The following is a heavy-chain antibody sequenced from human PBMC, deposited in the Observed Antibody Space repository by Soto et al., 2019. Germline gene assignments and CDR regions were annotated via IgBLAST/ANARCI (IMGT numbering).Heavy chain of an antibody. CDR1: GGTFSSYA. Sequence: VQLVQSGAEVKKTGSSVKVSCKASGGTFSSYAISWVRQAPGQGLEWMGGIIPIFGTANYAQKFQGRVTITADESTSTAYMELSSLRSEDTAVYYCAREPTCSGGSCYSIGYYYYGMEVWGQGTTVTVSS. CDR2: IIPIFGTA. V-gene: IGHV1-69*01. J-gene: IGHJ6*02. D-gene: IGHD2-15*01. CDR3: AREPTCSGGSCYSIGYYYYGMEV.